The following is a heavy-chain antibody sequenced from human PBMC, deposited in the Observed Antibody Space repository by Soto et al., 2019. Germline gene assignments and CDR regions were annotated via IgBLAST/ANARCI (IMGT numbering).Heavy chain of an antibody. Sequence: QITLKESGPALVKPTQTLTLTCTLSGFSLSNSGVAVGWIRQPPGKALEWLALIYWDDETRYTPSLRSRLTITKDTSKTHVFLTMTNMDPVDTATYFCAHRRQYSYHKNNQYCDYWGQGTLVTVSS. CDR2: IYWDDET. CDR3: AHRRQYSYHKNNQYCDY. J-gene: IGHJ4*02. CDR1: GFSLSNSGVA. D-gene: IGHD2-21*01. V-gene: IGHV2-5*02.